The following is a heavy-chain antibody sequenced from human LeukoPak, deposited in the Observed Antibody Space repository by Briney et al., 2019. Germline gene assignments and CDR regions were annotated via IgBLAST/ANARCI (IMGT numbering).Heavy chain of an antibody. D-gene: IGHD6-13*01. J-gene: IGHJ5*02. CDR2: ISGSGGST. Sequence: GGSLRLSCAASGFTFSSYAMSWVRQAPGKGLEWVSAISGSGGSTYYADSVKGRFTISRDNSKNTLYLQMNSLRAEDTAVYYCAKQHWQQLVLDWFDPWGQGTLVTVSS. V-gene: IGHV3-23*01. CDR3: AKQHWQQLVLDWFDP. CDR1: GFTFSSYA.